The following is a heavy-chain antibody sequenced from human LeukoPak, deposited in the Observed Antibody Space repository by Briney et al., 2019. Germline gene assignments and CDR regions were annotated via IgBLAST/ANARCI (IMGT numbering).Heavy chain of an antibody. D-gene: IGHD7-27*01. CDR3: ASILGY. V-gene: IGHV3-23*01. CDR2: ISGSGGTT. J-gene: IGHJ4*02. Sequence: GGSLRLSCAASGFTFSNYAVSWVRQAPGKGLEWVSVISGSGGTTYYADSVKGRFTISRDNSKNTLYLQMNSLRAEDTAVYYCASILGYWGQGTLVTVSS. CDR1: GFTFSNYA.